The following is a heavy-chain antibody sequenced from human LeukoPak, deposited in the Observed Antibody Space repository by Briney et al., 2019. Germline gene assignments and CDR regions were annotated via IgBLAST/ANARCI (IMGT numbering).Heavy chain of an antibody. CDR1: GYTFTSYG. D-gene: IGHD2-15*01. J-gene: IGHJ4*02. CDR2: ICAYNGDT. CDR3: ARDIVSGPPFDY. V-gene: IGHV1-18*01. Sequence: ASVKVSCKASGYTFTSYGFSWVRQAPGQGLEWMGWICAYNGDTNYAQKVQGRVTMTTDTSTSTAYMELRSLRSDDTAIYYCARDIVSGPPFDYWGQGTLVTVSS.